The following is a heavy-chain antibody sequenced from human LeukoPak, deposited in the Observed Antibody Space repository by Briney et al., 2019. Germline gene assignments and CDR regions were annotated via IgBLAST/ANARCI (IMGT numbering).Heavy chain of an antibody. V-gene: IGHV4-39*01. CDR2: IYYSGST. CDR1: GGSISSSSYY. J-gene: IGHJ4*02. CDR3: ARPPFYDSSGYYYY. Sequence: PSETLSLTCTVPGGSISSSSYYWGWIRQPPGKGLEWIGSIYYSGSTYYNPSLKSRVTISVDTSKNQFSLKLSSVTAADTAVYYCARPPFYDSSGYYYYWGQGTLVTVSS. D-gene: IGHD3-22*01.